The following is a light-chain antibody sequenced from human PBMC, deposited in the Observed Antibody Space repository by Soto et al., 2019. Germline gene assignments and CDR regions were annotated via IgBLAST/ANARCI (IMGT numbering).Light chain of an antibody. J-gene: IGKJ2*01. V-gene: IGKV1-9*01. CDR1: QGITTY. Sequence: IQLTQSPSSLPASVGDRVTITCRASQGITTYLAWYQQKPGKAPKLLIYAASALQRGVPSRFSGSGSGTDFTLTIRSLQPEDFATYSCQKINSYPYTFVRGTKLEIK. CDR2: AAS. CDR3: QKINSYPYT.